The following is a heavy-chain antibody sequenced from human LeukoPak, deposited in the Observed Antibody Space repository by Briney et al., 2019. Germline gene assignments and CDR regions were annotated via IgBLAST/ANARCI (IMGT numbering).Heavy chain of an antibody. CDR3: ARAVGSFDWLPLFDY. CDR1: GYSIRSGFY. D-gene: IGHD3-9*01. J-gene: IGHJ4*02. Sequence: SETLSLTCTVSGYSIRSGFYWGWIRQPPGKGLEWIGNIYHSGTTYYTPSLKSRVTISVDTSKNQFYLKLSSVTAADTAVYYCARAVGSFDWLPLFDYWGQGTLVTVSS. CDR2: IYHSGTT. V-gene: IGHV4-38-2*02.